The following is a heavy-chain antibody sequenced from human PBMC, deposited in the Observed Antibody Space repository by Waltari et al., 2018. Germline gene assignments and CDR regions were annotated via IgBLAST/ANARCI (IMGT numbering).Heavy chain of an antibody. CDR3: ATSVGIAAALQEYYFDY. CDR2: FDPEDGET. Sequence: QVQLVQSGAEVKKPGASVKVSCKVSGSTLTELSMHWVRPAPGKGLEWMGGFDPEDGETIYEQKFQGRVTMTEDTSTDTAYMELSSLRSEDTAVYYCATSVGIAAALQEYYFDYWGQGTLVTVSS. D-gene: IGHD6-13*01. J-gene: IGHJ4*02. V-gene: IGHV1-24*01. CDR1: GSTLTELS.